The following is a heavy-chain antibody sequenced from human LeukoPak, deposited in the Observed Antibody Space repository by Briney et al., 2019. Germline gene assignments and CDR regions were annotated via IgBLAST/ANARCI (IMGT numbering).Heavy chain of an antibody. CDR2: INPNTGDT. Sequence: GASVKVSCKASGYTFTSYYMHWVRQAPGQELEWMGWINPNTGDTHYALKFQGRVTMTRDTSISTTYMDLSRLTSDDTAVYYCARDLTGTSDYWGQGTLLTVSS. V-gene: IGHV1-2*02. CDR1: GYTFTSYY. D-gene: IGHD1-20*01. J-gene: IGHJ4*02. CDR3: ARDLTGTSDY.